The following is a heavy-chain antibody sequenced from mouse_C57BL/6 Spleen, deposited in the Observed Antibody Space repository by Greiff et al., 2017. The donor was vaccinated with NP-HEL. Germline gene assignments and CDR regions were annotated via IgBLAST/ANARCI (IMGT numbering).Heavy chain of an antibody. Sequence: QVQLQQPEAELVRPGSSVKLSCKASGYTFTSYWMHWVKQRPIQGLEWIGNIDPSDSETHYNQKFKDKATLTVDKSSSTAYMQLSSLTSEDSAVYYCAREGLLYAMDYWGQGTSVTVSS. CDR2: IDPSDSET. CDR1: GYTFTSYW. CDR3: AREGLLYAMDY. V-gene: IGHV1-52*01. J-gene: IGHJ4*01. D-gene: IGHD1-1*01.